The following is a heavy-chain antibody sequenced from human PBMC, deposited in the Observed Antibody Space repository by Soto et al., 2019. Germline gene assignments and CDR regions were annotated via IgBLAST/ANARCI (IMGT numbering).Heavy chain of an antibody. J-gene: IGHJ4*02. Sequence: NPSETLSLTCTVSGGSISSGGYYWSWIRQHPGKGLEWIGYIYYSGSTYHNPSLKSRVTISVDTSKNQFSLKLSSVTAADTAVYYCARGPRAVMVRGVTHLDYWGQGTLVTVSS. CDR2: IYYSGST. CDR1: GGSISSGGYY. V-gene: IGHV4-31*03. D-gene: IGHD3-10*01. CDR3: ARGPRAVMVRGVTHLDY.